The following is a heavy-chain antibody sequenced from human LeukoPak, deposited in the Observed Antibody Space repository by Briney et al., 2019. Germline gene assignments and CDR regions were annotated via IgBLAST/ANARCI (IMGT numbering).Heavy chain of an antibody. D-gene: IGHD6-13*01. CDR2: IYYSGST. V-gene: IGHV4-30-4*08. CDR1: GGSFISGDYY. Sequence: PSETLSLTCTVSGGSFISGDYYWNWIRQPPGKGLEWIGYIYYSGSTYYNPSLKSRLTISVDTSKNQFSLKLSSVTAADTAVYYCARARQLVPMYDYWGQGTLVTVSS. J-gene: IGHJ4*02. CDR3: ARARQLVPMYDY.